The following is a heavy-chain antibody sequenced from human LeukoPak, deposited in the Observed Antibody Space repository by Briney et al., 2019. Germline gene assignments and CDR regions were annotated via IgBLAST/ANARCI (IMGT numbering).Heavy chain of an antibody. V-gene: IGHV3-23*01. D-gene: IGHD3-10*01. J-gene: IGHJ3*02. CDR1: GFTFSSHA. Sequence: GGTLRLSCAASGFTFSSHAMSWVRQAPEKGLEWVSAISGSGGSTYYADSVKGRFTISRDNSKNTLYLQMNSLRAEDTAVYYCARDGGGSCAFDIWGQGTMVTVSS. CDR3: ARDGGGSCAFDI. CDR2: ISGSGGST.